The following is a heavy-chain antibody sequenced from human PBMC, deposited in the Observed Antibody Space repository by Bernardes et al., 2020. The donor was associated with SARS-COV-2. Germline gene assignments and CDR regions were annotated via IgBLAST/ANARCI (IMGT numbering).Heavy chain of an antibody. D-gene: IGHD3-22*01. CDR3: AKDWHYDSSGYYPFSGMDV. Sequence: GGSLRLSCAASGFTFSSYGMHWVRQAPGKGLEWVAVISYDGSNKYYADSVKGRFTISRDNSKNTLYLQMNSLRAEDTAVYYCAKDWHYDSSGYYPFSGMDVWGQGTTVTVSS. CDR1: GFTFSSYG. V-gene: IGHV3-30*18. CDR2: ISYDGSNK. J-gene: IGHJ6*02.